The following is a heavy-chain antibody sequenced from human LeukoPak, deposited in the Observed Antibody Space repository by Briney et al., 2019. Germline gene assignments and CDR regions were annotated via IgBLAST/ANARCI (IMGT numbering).Heavy chain of an antibody. CDR3: VRDGGKGSEF. J-gene: IGHJ4*02. CDR2: IYYSGST. D-gene: IGHD3-10*01. V-gene: IGHV4-39*07. CDR1: GGSISSSSYY. Sequence: PSETLSLTCTVSGGSISSSSYYWGWIRQPPGKGLEWIGSIYYSGSTCYNPSLKSRVTISVDTSKNQFSLELSSLTAADTAVYYCVRDGGKGSEFWGQGTLVTVSS.